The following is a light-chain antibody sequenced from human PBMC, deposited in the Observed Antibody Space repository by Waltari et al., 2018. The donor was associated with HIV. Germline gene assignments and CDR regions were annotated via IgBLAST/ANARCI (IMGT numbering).Light chain of an antibody. CDR1: RSNIGSNP. CDR2: DNN. Sequence: QSVLTQPPSASGTPGPRVTISCSGRRSNIGSNPVSWYQQVPGTAPKLLISDNNQRPSGVPDRFSGSKSGTSAYLAISGLQSEDEGDYYCAAWDDSLNGLFGGGTKLTV. J-gene: IGLJ2*01. CDR3: AAWDDSLNGL. V-gene: IGLV1-44*01.